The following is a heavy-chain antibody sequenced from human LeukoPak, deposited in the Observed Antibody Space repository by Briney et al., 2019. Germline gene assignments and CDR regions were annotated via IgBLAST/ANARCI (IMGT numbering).Heavy chain of an antibody. CDR3: ARDQAALAARPFDY. V-gene: IGHV1-2*02. D-gene: IGHD6-6*01. CDR1: GYSFTGYF. CDR2: IDPNSGDT. Sequence: ASVKVSCKASGYSFTGYFIHWVRQAPGQGLEWMGCIDPNSGDTKYAQKFQGRVSMPRDTSTRTAYMELSRLRSDDTAVYYCARDQAALAARPFDYWGQGTLVTVSS. J-gene: IGHJ4*02.